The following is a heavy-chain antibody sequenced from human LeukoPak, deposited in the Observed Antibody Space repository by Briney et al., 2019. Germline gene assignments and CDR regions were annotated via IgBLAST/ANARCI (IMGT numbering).Heavy chain of an antibody. CDR3: ARGRGVISED. J-gene: IGHJ4*02. CDR2: IYTGGST. Sequence: GGSLRLSCAASGFTVSSSFLSWVRQAAGKGLEWVSVIYTGGSTYYADSVKGRFTISRDNSKNTVYLQMNSLRAEDTAVYYCARGRGVISEDWGQGTLVTVSS. D-gene: IGHD2-15*01. CDR1: GFTVSSSF. V-gene: IGHV3-53*01.